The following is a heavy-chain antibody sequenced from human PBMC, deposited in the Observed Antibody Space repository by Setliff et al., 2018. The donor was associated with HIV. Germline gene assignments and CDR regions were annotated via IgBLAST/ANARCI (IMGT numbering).Heavy chain of an antibody. V-gene: IGHV1-2*02. D-gene: IGHD3-22*01. Sequence: ASVKVSCKASGYTFTGYYMHWVRQAPGQGLEWMRWINPNSGGTNYAQKFQGRVTMTRDTSISTSYMELSRLRSDDTAVYYCARGADYYDSSGYRGGGLYYMDVWGKGTTVTVSS. J-gene: IGHJ6*03. CDR3: ARGADYYDSSGYRGGGLYYMDV. CDR1: GYTFTGYY. CDR2: INPNSGGT.